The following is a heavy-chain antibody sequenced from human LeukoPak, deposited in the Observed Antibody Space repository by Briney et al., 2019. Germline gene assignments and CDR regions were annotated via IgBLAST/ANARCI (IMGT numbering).Heavy chain of an antibody. CDR1: GFTFSSHE. CDR2: ISNGGDNI. D-gene: IGHD2-2*01. V-gene: IGHV3-48*03. CDR3: VRGGYCSSRICYSFNAFDV. J-gene: IGHJ3*01. Sequence: PGGSLRLSCRASGFTFSSHEMNWVRQAPGKGLEWLSYISNGGDNIYYADPMKGRFTISRDNAKNSLFLQMYRLRAEDTAVYYCVRGGYCSSRICYSFNAFDVWGQGTTVTVSP.